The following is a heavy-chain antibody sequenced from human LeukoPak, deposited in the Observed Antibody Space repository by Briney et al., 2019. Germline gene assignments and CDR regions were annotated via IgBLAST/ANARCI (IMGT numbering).Heavy chain of an antibody. CDR3: AKPRIIGLGWAQFDY. CDR2: FDGNADGT. D-gene: IGHD2-15*01. Sequence: GGSLRLSCVTSGFTFSRFGMTWVRQPPGKGLEWVASFDGNADGTYYADSVKGRCTISRDNSKNTLYLQMNSLRAEDTAIYYCAKPRIIGLGWAQFDYWGQGSLVTISS. CDR1: GFTFSRFG. V-gene: IGHV3-23*01. J-gene: IGHJ4*02.